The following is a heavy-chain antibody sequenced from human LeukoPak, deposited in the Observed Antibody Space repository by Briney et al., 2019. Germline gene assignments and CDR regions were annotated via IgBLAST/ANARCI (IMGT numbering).Heavy chain of an antibody. CDR2: ISSSAYTM. CDR3: ARLNGHYSRGVDY. V-gene: IGHV3-11*01. J-gene: IGHJ4*01. CDR1: GFTLSDYH. Sequence: GGSLRLSCEASGFTLSDYHMSWVRQAPGKGLEWVSQISSSAYTMHHANSVKGRFTISRDNAKNSLSLQMNSLRADDTAVYYCARLNGHYSRGVDYWGQGTLVTVSS. D-gene: IGHD2-15*01.